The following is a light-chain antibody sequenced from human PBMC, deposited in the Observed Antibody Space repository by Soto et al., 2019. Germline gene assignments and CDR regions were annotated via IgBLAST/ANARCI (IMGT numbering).Light chain of an antibody. J-gene: IGLJ3*02. CDR3: SSYTTSSTWV. CDR1: SSDVGGYGY. CDR2: EVV. Sequence: QSALTQPASVSGSPGQSITISCTGSSSDVGGYGYVSWYQQHPGKAPKLMIYEVVNRPSGVSNRFSGSKSGNTASLTISGLQAEDESYYYCSSYTTSSTWVFGGGTKLTVL. V-gene: IGLV2-14*01.